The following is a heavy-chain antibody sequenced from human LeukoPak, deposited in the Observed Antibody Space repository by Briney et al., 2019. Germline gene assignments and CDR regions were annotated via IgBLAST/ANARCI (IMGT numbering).Heavy chain of an antibody. Sequence: GGSLRLSCAASGFTFSSYSVNWVRQAPGMGLEWVSYISSSSSTIHYADSVKGRFTIYRDNAKNSLYLQMNSLRAEDTAVYYCARGIYYYYYYMDAWGKGTTVTVSS. CDR1: GFTFSSYS. CDR2: ISSSSSTI. J-gene: IGHJ6*03. CDR3: ARGIYYYYYYMDA. V-gene: IGHV3-48*01.